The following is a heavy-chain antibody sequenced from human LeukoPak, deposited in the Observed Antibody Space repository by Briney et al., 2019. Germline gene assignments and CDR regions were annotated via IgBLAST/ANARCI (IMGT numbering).Heavy chain of an antibody. CDR2: VSRSGEST. CDR1: GFTFSSHA. V-gene: IGHV3-23*01. D-gene: IGHD6-6*01. Sequence: GGSLRLSCAASGFTFSSHAMSWVRQAPGKGLDWVSGVSRSGESTYYADSVKGRFTISRGNSINTLYLQMNSLRAEDTAVYYCAKAVTFNRQLSDYWAQGTLVTVSS. J-gene: IGHJ4*02. CDR3: AKAVTFNRQLSDY.